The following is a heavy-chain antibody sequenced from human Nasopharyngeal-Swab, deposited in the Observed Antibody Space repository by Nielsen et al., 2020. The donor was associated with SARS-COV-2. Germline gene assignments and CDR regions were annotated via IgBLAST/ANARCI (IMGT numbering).Heavy chain of an antibody. CDR2: IKHNGSRE. D-gene: IGHD3-16*01. J-gene: IGHJ3*02. V-gene: IGHV3-7*01. CDR3: SRERNWGVAFDI. Sequence: VRQAPGKGLEWVANIKHNGSREFYVDSVKGRFTILRDNAKNSLYLQMNSLRVEDPAVYYCSRERNWGVAFDIWGQGTLVTVSS.